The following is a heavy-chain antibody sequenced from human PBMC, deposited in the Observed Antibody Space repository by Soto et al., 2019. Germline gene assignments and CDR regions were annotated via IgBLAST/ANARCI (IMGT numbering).Heavy chain of an antibody. CDR1: GFTFSSYA. Sequence: PGGSLRLSCAASGFTFSSYAMSWVRQAPGKGLEWVSAISGSGGSTYYADSVKGRFTISRDNSKNTLYLQMNSLRAEDTAVYYCAAFSALIFGVVNLRGPWGQGTLVTVSS. J-gene: IGHJ5*02. D-gene: IGHD3-3*01. CDR3: AAFSALIFGVVNLRGP. CDR2: ISGSGGST. V-gene: IGHV3-23*01.